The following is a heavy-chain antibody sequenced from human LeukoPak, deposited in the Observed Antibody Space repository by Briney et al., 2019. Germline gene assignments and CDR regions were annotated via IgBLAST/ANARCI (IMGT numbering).Heavy chain of an antibody. Sequence: SETLSLTCTVSGGSISSKSYYWGWIRQPPGKGLEWIGSIYYSGSTYYNPSLKSRVTISVDTSKNQFSLKLSSVTAADTAVYYCARTKGNIMVRGAIDYWGQGTLVTVSS. J-gene: IGHJ4*02. V-gene: IGHV4-39*01. CDR3: ARTKGNIMVRGAIDY. CDR2: IYYSGST. CDR1: GGSISSKSYY. D-gene: IGHD3-10*01.